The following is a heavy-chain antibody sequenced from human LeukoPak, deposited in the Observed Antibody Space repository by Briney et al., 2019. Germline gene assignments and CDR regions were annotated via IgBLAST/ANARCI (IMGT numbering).Heavy chain of an antibody. CDR1: GFAFSASG. CDR3: TTRDYYDSSGYYYGVAFDY. CDR2: ISSKPNNYAT. D-gene: IGHD3-22*01. J-gene: IGHJ4*02. Sequence: PGGSLRLSCAASGFAFSASGIHWVRQASGKGLEWVARISSKPNNYATAYTASVKGRFTISRDDSKNTAYLQMNSLKTEDTAVYYCTTRDYYDSSGYYYGVAFDYWGQGTLVTVSS. V-gene: IGHV3-73*01.